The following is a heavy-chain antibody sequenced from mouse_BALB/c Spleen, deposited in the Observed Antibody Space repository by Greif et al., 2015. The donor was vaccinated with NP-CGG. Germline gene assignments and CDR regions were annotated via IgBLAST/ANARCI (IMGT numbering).Heavy chain of an antibody. D-gene: IGHD1-1*01. CDR2: INPSNGGT. V-gene: IGHV1S81*02. CDR1: GYTFTSYY. CDR3: TRFYYGSSYYAMDY. Sequence: VQLQQSGAELVKPGASVKLSCKASGYTFTSYYMYWVKQRPGQGLEWIGEINPSNGGTNFNGKFKSKATLTVDKSSSTAYMQLSSLTSEDSAVYYCTRFYYGSSYYAMDYWGQGTSVTVSS. J-gene: IGHJ4*01.